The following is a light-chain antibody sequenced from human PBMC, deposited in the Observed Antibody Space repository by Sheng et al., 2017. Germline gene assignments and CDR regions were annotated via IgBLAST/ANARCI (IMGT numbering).Light chain of an antibody. V-gene: IGKV3-11*01. J-gene: IGKJ4*01. CDR3: QQRSSWPMA. Sequence: EMVLTQSPGTLSLSPGARATLSCRASQSVDSYLAWYQQRPGQPPRLLIYDASTRATGIPARFSGSGSGTDFTLTISSLEPEDFAVYYCQQRSSWPMAFGGGTKVEIK. CDR2: DAS. CDR1: QSVDSY.